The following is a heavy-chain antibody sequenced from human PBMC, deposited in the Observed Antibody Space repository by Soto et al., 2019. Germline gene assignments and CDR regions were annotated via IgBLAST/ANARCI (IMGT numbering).Heavy chain of an antibody. D-gene: IGHD6-13*01. Sequence: QAQVVQSGAEVRKPGSSVKLSCKASEGTFNSYAIAWVRQAPGQGLEWMGGIIPYYNTRNYAQKCQDRVTSTADESTNTGYMELSSLRSDGTAVYFCAGGGSRWYPYCVDSWAQGTLVTVSS. CDR3: AGGGSRWYPYCVDS. J-gene: IGHJ4*02. CDR1: EGTFNSYA. V-gene: IGHV1-69*01. CDR2: IIPYYNTR.